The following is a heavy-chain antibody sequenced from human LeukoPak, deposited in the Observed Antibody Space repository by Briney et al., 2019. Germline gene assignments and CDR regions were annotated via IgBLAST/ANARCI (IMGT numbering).Heavy chain of an antibody. V-gene: IGHV1-2*02. CDR3: ARSPYTYGPLFYLDN. J-gene: IGHJ4*02. Sequence: ASVKVSCKASGYTFTGYYMHWVRQAPGQGLEWMGWINPNSGGTNYAQKFQGRVTMTRDTSISTAYMELSSLRSEDTAVYYCARSPYTYGPLFYLDNWGQGTLVTVSS. CDR2: INPNSGGT. D-gene: IGHD5-18*01. CDR1: GYTFTGYY.